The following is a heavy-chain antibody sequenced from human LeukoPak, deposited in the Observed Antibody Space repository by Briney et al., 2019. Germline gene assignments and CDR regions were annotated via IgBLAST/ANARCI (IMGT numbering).Heavy chain of an antibody. CDR2: INLSGGST. D-gene: IGHD3-3*01. J-gene: IGHJ4*02. CDR3: AREYYDFWSGSKVFDY. V-gene: IGHV1-46*01. Sequence: ASVKVSCKASGYTFTSYYMHWARQAPGQGLEWMGIINLSGGSTSYAQKFQGRVTMTRDTSTSTVYMELSSLRSEDTAVYYCAREYYDFWSGSKVFDYWGQGTLVTVSS. CDR1: GYTFTSYY.